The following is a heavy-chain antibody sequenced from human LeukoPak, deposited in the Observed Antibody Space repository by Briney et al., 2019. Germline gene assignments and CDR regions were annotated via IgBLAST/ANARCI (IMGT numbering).Heavy chain of an antibody. CDR1: GYTFTSYG. V-gene: IGHV1-69*04. Sequence: ASVKVSCKASGYTFTSYGISWVRQAPGQGLEWMGRIIPILGIANYAQKFQGRVTITADKSTSTAYMELSSLRSEDTAVYYCARDQVGASLYYYGMDVWGQGTTVTVSS. CDR3: ARDQVGASLYYYGMDV. J-gene: IGHJ6*02. D-gene: IGHD1-26*01. CDR2: IIPILGIA.